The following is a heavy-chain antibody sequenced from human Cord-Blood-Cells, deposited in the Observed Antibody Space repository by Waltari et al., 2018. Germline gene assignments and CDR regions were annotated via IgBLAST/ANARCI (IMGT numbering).Heavy chain of an antibody. V-gene: IGHV4-39*01. CDR2: IYYSGTT. J-gene: IGHJ5*02. CDR3: ARHGWDGGP. Sequence: QLQLQESGPGLVKPSETLSLTCTVSGGSISSSSYYWGWIRQPPGKGLEWIGSIYYSGTTDYNPSLKIRVTISVDTSNNRFSRTLSSVTAADTAVYYCARHGWDGGPWGQGTLVTVSS. D-gene: IGHD1-26*01. CDR1: GGSISSSSYY.